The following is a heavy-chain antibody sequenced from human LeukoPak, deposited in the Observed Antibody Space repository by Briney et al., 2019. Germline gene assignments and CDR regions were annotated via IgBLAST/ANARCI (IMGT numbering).Heavy chain of an antibody. CDR2: INPNSGGT. CDR1: GYIFTDFY. CDR3: VRLQPNIAIGGAGNCFGY. D-gene: IGHD2/OR15-2a*01. J-gene: IGHJ4*02. Sequence: GASVKVSCKTSGYIFTDFYVHWVRQAPGQGLEWMGWINPNSGGTGYAQKYQGRVTMTRDTSMSTAYMELSSLRSDDTAVYYCVRLQPNIAIGGAGNCFGYWGQGTLGNGSS. V-gene: IGHV1-2*02.